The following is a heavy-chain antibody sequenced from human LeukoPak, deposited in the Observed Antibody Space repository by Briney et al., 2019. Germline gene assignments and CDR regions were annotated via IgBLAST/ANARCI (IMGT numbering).Heavy chain of an antibody. J-gene: IGHJ4*02. D-gene: IGHD3-3*01. V-gene: IGHV1-46*01. CDR3: VRGGYDFSSGYYPSR. CDR1: GYTFTTYY. CDR2: INPSAGST. Sequence: ASVKVSCKASGYTFTTYYMNWVRQAPGQGLEWMGIINPSAGSTSYAQKFQGRVAMTRDTPTNTVYMELSSLRSEDTAVYYCVRGGYDFSSGYYPSRWGQGTLVTVSS.